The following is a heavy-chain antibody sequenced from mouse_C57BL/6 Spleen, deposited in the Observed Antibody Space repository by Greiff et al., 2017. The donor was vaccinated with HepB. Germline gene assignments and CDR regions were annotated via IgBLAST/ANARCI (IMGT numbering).Heavy chain of an antibody. CDR3: TTGGYIVAD. D-gene: IGHD1-2*01. V-gene: IGHV14-4*01. CDR1: GFNITDDY. J-gene: IGHJ3*01. Sequence: VQLKESGAELVRPGASVKLSCTASGFNITDDYMHWVKQRSEQGLEWIGWIDPENGDTEYASKFQGKATITADTSSNTAYLQLSSLTSEDTAVYYCTTGGYIVADWGQGTLVTVSA. CDR2: IDPENGDT.